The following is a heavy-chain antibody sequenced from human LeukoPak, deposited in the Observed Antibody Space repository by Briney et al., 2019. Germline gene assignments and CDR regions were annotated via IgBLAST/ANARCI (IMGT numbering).Heavy chain of an antibody. CDR3: ARRTRYDFWSGLYFDY. V-gene: IGHV4-39*01. J-gene: IGHJ4*02. CDR2: IYYSGST. CDR1: GGSISSSSYY. D-gene: IGHD3-3*01. Sequence: SETLSLTCTVSGGSISSSSYYWGWIRQPPGKGLEWIGSIYYSGSTYYNPSLKSRVTKSVDTSKNQFSLKLSSVTAADTAVYYCARRTRYDFWSGLYFDYWGQGTLVTVSS.